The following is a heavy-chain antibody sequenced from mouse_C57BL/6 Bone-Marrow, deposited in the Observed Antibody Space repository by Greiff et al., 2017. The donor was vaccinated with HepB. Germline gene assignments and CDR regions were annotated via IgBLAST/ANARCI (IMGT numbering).Heavy chain of an antibody. D-gene: IGHD2-12*01. Sequence: EVKVVESGGGLVQPGGSLSLSCAASGFTFTDYYMSWVRQPPGKALEWLGFIRNKANGYTTEYSASVKGRFTISRDNSQSILYLQMNALRAEDSATYYCARGPYDVWFAYWGQGTLVTVSA. CDR2: IRNKANGYTT. CDR3: ARGPYDVWFAY. J-gene: IGHJ3*01. V-gene: IGHV7-3*01. CDR1: GFTFTDYY.